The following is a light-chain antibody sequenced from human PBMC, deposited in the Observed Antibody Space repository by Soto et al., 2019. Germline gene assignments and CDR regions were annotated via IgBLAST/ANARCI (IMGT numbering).Light chain of an antibody. CDR1: QSISSW. V-gene: IGKV1-5*03. CDR2: KAS. Sequence: DIQMTQSPSTLSASVGDRATITCRASQSISSWLAWYQQKPVKPPKLLIYKASSLETGVPPRFSGSGSGTEFTLTISSLEPDDFATYYCQQYNSSPDTFGQGTKVEIK. CDR3: QQYNSSPDT. J-gene: IGKJ1*01.